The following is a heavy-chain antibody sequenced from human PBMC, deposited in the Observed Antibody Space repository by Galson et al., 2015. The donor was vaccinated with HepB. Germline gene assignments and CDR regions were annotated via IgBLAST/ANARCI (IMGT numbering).Heavy chain of an antibody. CDR2: INPTYGSA. CDR3: ARGGGVVLNYFDY. J-gene: IGHJ4*02. CDR1: GGTFRPYF. V-gene: IGHV1-69*13. D-gene: IGHD3-10*01. Sequence: SVKVSCKASGGTFRPYFISWLRQAPGQGPEWMGGINPTYGSANYAQKLRGRVTITADESSATAYMELSSLTSADTAVYYCARGGGVVLNYFDYWGQGTLVTVSS.